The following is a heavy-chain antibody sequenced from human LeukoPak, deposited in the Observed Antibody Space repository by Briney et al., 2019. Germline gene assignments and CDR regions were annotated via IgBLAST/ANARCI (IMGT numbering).Heavy chain of an antibody. CDR2: IYYSGST. D-gene: IGHD4/OR15-4a*01. V-gene: IGHV4-30-4*01. CDR3: ASDRGVRTPGTYSLFDY. CDR1: GGSISSGDYY. J-gene: IGHJ4*02. Sequence: SQTLSLTCTVSGGSISSGDYYWSWIRQPPGKGLEGIGYIYYSGSTYYNPSLKSRVTISVDTAKNQFSLRLSSATAADTAVYYCASDRGVRTPGTYSLFDYWGQGILVTVSS.